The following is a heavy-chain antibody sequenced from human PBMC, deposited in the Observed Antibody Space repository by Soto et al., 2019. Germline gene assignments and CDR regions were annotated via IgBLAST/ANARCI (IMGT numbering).Heavy chain of an antibody. CDR3: ARDYRTPGALDI. V-gene: IGHV3-21*01. CDR2: ITIGYTYI. Sequence: PGGSLRLSCAASGFTFSSHSMNWVRQAPGKGLEWVSSITIGYTYIYYADSVKGRFTISRDNAKNSLYLQMNSLRAEDTAVYYCARDYRTPGALDIWGQGTMVTVSS. J-gene: IGHJ3*02. D-gene: IGHD2-15*01. CDR1: GFTFSSHS.